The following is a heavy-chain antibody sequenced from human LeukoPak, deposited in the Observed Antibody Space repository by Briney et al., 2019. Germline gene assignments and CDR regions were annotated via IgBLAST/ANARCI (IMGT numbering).Heavy chain of an antibody. V-gene: IGHV3-30-3*01. CDR2: ISYGGSDK. Sequence: GGSLRLSCAASGFTFSSYAMHWVRQAPGKGLEWVAVISYGGSDKYYADSVKGRFTISRDNSKNTLYLQMNSLRAEDTAVYYCARGASVAVAGTFLGYWGQGTLVTVSS. J-gene: IGHJ4*02. CDR3: ARGASVAVAGTFLGY. CDR1: GFTFSSYA. D-gene: IGHD6-19*01.